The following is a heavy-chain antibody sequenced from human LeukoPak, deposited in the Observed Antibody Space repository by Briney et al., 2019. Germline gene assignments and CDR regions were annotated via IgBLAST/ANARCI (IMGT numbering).Heavy chain of an antibody. CDR2: ISSNGGST. D-gene: IGHD5-18*01. Sequence: GGSLRLSCSASGFTFSSYAMHWVRQAPGKGLEYVSAISSNGGSTYYADSVKGRFTISRDNSKNTLYLQMSSLRAEDTAVYYCVKALRGYSYGYVYWGQGTLVTVSS. CDR3: VKALRGYSYGYVY. CDR1: GFTFSSYA. V-gene: IGHV3-64D*06. J-gene: IGHJ4*02.